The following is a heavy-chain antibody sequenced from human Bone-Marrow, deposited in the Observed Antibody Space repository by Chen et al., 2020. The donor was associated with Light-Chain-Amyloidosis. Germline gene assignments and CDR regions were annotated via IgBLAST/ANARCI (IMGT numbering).Heavy chain of an antibody. V-gene: IGHV4-39*01. CDR2: IYYSGST. CDR1: GDSISSSNYY. Sequence: QLQLQESGPGLVKPSETLSLTCTVSGDSISSSNYYWGWIRQPPGKGLEWIGSIYYSGSTYYDPSLKSRVTLSVDTSKNQFSLKLSSVTAADTAVYYCAGWGFWSGFYPNPWGQGTLVTVSS. D-gene: IGHD3-3*01. J-gene: IGHJ5*02. CDR3: AGWGFWSGFYPNP.